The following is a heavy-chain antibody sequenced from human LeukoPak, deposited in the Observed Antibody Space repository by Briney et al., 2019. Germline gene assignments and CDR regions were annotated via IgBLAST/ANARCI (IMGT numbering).Heavy chain of an antibody. CDR3: AKGYDFWSGYYHDDAFDI. V-gene: IGHV3-23*01. D-gene: IGHD3-3*01. J-gene: IGHJ3*02. CDR1: GFAFSSYA. Sequence: GGSLRLSCAASGFAFSSYAMSWVRQAPGKGLEWVSAISGSGGSTYYADSVKGRFTISRDNSKNTLYLQMNSLRAEDTAVYYCAKGYDFWSGYYHDDAFDIWGQGTMVTVSS. CDR2: ISGSGGST.